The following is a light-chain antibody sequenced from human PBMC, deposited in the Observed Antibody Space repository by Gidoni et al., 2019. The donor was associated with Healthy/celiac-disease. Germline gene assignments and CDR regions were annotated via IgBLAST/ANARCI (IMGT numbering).Light chain of an antibody. Sequence: QSVLTQPPPASGTPGQRVTISCSGSSSHRGSNYVYWSQQLPGTAPKLLIYRNNQRPSGVPDRFSGSKSGTSASLAISGRRSEDEADYYCAAWDDSLSGHVVFGGGTKLTVL. V-gene: IGLV1-47*01. CDR2: RNN. J-gene: IGLJ2*01. CDR1: SSHRGSNY. CDR3: AAWDDSLSGHVV.